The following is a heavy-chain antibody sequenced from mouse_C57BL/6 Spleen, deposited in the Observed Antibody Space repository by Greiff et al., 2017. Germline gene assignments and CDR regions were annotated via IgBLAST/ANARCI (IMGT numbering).Heavy chain of an antibody. CDR1: GYTFTSYW. J-gene: IGHJ3*01. CDR2: IDPSDSET. CDR3: ARGHSSGYTWFAY. D-gene: IGHD3-1*01. V-gene: IGHV1-52*01. Sequence: QVQLQQPGAELVRPGSSVKLSCKASGYTFTSYWMHWVKQRPIQGLEWIGNIDPSDSETHYNQKFKDKATLTVDKSSSTAYMQLSSLTSEDSAVYYCARGHSSGYTWFAYWGQGTLVTVSA.